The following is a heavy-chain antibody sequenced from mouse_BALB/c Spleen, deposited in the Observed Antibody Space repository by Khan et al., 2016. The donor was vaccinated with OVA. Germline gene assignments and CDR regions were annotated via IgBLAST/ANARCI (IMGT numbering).Heavy chain of an antibody. CDR3: AREGVRGVAMDY. Sequence: QVRLQQSGPELVKPGASVKISCKASGYTFTAYDINWVKQRPGQGLEWIGWIYPGDGSTQYNEDFKGKATLTADRSSNTAYMQLSSLTSENSAVDFCAREGVRGVAMDYWGQGTSVSVSS. D-gene: IGHD1-1*01. CDR1: GYTFTAYD. V-gene: IGHV1S56*01. J-gene: IGHJ4*01. CDR2: IYPGDGST.